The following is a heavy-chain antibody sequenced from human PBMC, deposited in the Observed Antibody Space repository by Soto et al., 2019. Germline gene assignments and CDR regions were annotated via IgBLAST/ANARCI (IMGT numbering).Heavy chain of an antibody. D-gene: IGHD3-22*01. CDR3: AKARYYYDSSALAP. CDR2: ISYDGSNK. V-gene: IGHV3-30*18. Sequence: QVQLVESGGGVVQPGRSLRLSCAASGFTFSSYGMHWVRQAPGKGLEWVAVISYDGSNKYYADSVKGRFTISRDNXXNTLYLQMNILRAEDTAVYYCAKARYYYDSSALAPWGQGTLVTVSS. J-gene: IGHJ5*02. CDR1: GFTFSSYG.